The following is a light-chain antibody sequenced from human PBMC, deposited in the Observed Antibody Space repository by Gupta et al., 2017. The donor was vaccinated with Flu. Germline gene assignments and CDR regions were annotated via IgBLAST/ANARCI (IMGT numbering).Light chain of an antibody. V-gene: IGKV1-5*03. Sequence: DIQMTQSPSTLAASVGDRVTITCRASQDISNFVAWYQHKPGKAPTLLIYRSSRLENGVPSRFSGNGFQTEFTLTSVGLQDHDFAHYCGLQDHRLWVFGRWTELQI. J-gene: IGKJ2*01. CDR3: LQDHRLWV. CDR2: RSS. CDR1: QDISNF.